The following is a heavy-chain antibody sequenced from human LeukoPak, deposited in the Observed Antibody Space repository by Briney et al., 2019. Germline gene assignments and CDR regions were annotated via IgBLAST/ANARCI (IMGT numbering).Heavy chain of an antibody. CDR1: GFTFSNYA. Sequence: GGSLRLSCAASGFTFSNYAMHWVRQAPGKGLEYVSAISSDGGSTYYADSVKGRFTISRDNSKNTLYLQMGSLRAEDVAVYYCARVGDIDYFDYWGQGTLVTVSS. CDR2: ISSDGGST. V-gene: IGHV3-64*02. D-gene: IGHD5-12*01. J-gene: IGHJ4*02. CDR3: ARVGDIDYFDY.